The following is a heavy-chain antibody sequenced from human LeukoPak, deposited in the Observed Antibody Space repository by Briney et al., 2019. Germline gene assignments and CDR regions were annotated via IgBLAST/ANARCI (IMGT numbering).Heavy chain of an antibody. V-gene: IGHV1-8*01. CDR3: ARGIKDFWSGYYPINWFDP. CDR1: GYTFTSYD. CDR2: MNPNSGNT. D-gene: IGHD3-3*01. J-gene: IGHJ5*02. Sequence: ASVKVSCKASGYTFTSYDINWVRQATGQGLEWMGWMNPNSGNTGYARKFQGRVTMTRNTSISTAYMELSSLRSEDTAVYYCARGIKDFWSGYYPINWFDPWGQGTLVTVSS.